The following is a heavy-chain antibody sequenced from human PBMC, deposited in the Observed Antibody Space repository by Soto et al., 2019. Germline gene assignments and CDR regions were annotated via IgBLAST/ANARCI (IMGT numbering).Heavy chain of an antibody. CDR3: ASGGGDYGDSNDFDMDV. V-gene: IGHV1-2*04. CDR2: INPNSGGT. Sequence: ASVKVSCKASGYTLTGYYMHWVRQAPGQGLEWMGWINPNSGGTNYAQKFQGWVTMTRDTSISTAYMELSRLRSDDTAVYYCASGGGDYGDSNDFDMDVWGQATTVTVSS. J-gene: IGHJ6*02. D-gene: IGHD4-17*01. CDR1: GYTLTGYY.